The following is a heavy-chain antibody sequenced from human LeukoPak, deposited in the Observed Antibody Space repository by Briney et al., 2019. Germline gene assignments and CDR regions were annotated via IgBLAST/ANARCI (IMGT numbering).Heavy chain of an antibody. CDR1: GYTFTSYY. Sequence: GASVKVSCKASGYTFTSYYMHWVRQAPGQGLEWMGIINPSGGSTSYAQKFQGRVTMTRDTSTSTVYMELSSLRSEDTAVYYCARDRFHCTNGVCFYFDYWGQGTLVTVSS. D-gene: IGHD2-8*01. CDR2: INPSGGST. J-gene: IGHJ4*02. V-gene: IGHV1-46*01. CDR3: ARDRFHCTNGVCFYFDY.